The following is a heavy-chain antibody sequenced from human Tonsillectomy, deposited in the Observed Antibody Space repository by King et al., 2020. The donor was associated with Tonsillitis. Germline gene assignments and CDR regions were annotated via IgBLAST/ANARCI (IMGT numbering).Heavy chain of an antibody. D-gene: IGHD4-17*01. CDR3: AHGTVTTTPADS. CDR2: IYWDDDK. Sequence: TLKESGPTLVKPTQTLTLTCTFSGFPLSTSGVGVGWIRQPPGKALEWLALIYWDDDKRYSPYLKSRLTNTKDTAKNQCGLTMTNMDPVDTATYYCAHGTVTTTPADSWGQGTLVTVSS. CDR1: GFPLSTSGVG. V-gene: IGHV2-5*02. J-gene: IGHJ4*02.